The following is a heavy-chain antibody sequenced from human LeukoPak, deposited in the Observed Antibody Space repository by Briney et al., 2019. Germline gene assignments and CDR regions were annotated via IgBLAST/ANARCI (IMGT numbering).Heavy chain of an antibody. V-gene: IGHV3-11*01. Sequence: PGGSLRLSCAASGFTFGEYYMSWIRQAPGKGLEWVSDISSTADIVSYADFVLGRFTISRDNGDDSLSLQLNNLRAEDTAVYYCARETVAGTFDYWSQGTLVTVSS. CDR1: GFTFGEYY. J-gene: IGHJ4*02. D-gene: IGHD6-19*01. CDR2: ISSTADIV. CDR3: ARETVAGTFDY.